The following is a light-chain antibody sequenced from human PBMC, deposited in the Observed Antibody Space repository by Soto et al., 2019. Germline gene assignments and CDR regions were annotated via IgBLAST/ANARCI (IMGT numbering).Light chain of an antibody. CDR3: QQYRTSPIT. Sequence: ETVLTQSPGTLSLSPGERATLSCRASQSITNNYLAWYQQKPGQAPRLLIYGASSRVTGIPDRFSGSGSGTDFTLTLSSLEPEDFAVYYCQQYRTSPITFGQGTRLEIK. CDR1: QSITNNY. CDR2: GAS. J-gene: IGKJ5*01. V-gene: IGKV3-20*01.